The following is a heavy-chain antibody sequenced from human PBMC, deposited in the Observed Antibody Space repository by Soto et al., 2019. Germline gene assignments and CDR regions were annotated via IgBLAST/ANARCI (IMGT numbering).Heavy chain of an antibody. J-gene: IGHJ4*02. CDR3: ARTRYCSAGSCFYGGFDF. CDR2: IYYIGST. Sequence: SETLSLTCPVSGGSVSSASYYWSWIRQPPGKGLEWIGYIYYIGSTNYNPSLKSRVTLSVDLSKNQFSLNLYSVTAADTAVYYCARTRYCSAGSCFYGGFDFWGQGSLVT. V-gene: IGHV4-61*01. CDR1: GGSVSSASYY. D-gene: IGHD2-15*01.